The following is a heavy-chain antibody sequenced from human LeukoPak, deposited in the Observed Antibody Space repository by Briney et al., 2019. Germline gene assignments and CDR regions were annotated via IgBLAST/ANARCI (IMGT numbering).Heavy chain of an antibody. CDR3: ARARILEWSGSINWFDP. D-gene: IGHD3-3*01. CDR2: IYYSGST. Sequence: SETLSLTCTVSGGSISSSSYYWGWIRQPPGKGLEWIGSIYYSGSTYYNPSLKSRVTISVDMSKNQFSLKLSSVTAADTAVYYCARARILEWSGSINWFDPWGQGTLVTVSS. J-gene: IGHJ5*02. CDR1: GGSISSSSYY. V-gene: IGHV4-39*07.